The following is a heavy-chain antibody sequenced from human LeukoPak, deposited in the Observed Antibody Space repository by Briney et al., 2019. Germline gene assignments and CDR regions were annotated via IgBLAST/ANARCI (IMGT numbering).Heavy chain of an antibody. CDR2: IYHSGST. J-gene: IGHJ4*02. CDR3: AREGAEGDYFDY. D-gene: IGHD3-16*01. CDR1: GYSISSGYY. V-gene: IGHV4-38-2*02. Sequence: SETLSLTCTVSGYSISSGYYWGWIRQPPGKGLEWIGSIYHSGSTYYNPSLKSRVTISVDTSKNQFSLKLRSVTAGDTAIYYCAREGAEGDYFDYWGQGALVTVSS.